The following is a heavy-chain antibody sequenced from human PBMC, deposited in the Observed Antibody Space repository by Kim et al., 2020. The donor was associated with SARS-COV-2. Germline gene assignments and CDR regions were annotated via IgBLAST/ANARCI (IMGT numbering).Heavy chain of an antibody. CDR1: GFTFSSYS. D-gene: IGHD3-9*01. CDR2: ISSSSTI. J-gene: IGHJ4*02. Sequence: GGSLRLSCAASGFTFSSYSMNWVRQAPGKGLEWVSYISSSSTIYYADSVKGRFTISRDNAKNSLYLQMNSLRDEDTAVYYCASLRYFDWFFDYWGQGTLVTVSS. V-gene: IGHV3-48*02. CDR3: ASLRYFDWFFDY.